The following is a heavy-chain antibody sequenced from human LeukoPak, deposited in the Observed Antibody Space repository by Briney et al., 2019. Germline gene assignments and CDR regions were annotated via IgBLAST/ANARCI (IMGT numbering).Heavy chain of an antibody. J-gene: IGHJ3*02. V-gene: IGHV4-34*01. CDR3: ASSYYYGSGRLI. Sequence: PSETLSLTCAVYGGSFSGYYWSWIRQPPGKGLEWIGEINHSGSTNYNPSLKSRVTISVDTSKNQFSLKLSSVTAADTAVYYCASSYYYGSGRLIWGQGTMVTVSS. D-gene: IGHD3-10*01. CDR2: INHSGST. CDR1: GGSFSGYY.